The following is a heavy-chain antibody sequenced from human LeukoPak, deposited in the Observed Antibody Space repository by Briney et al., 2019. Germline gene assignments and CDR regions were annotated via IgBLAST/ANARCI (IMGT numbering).Heavy chain of an antibody. J-gene: IGHJ6*02. CDR1: GGSISGYY. CDR2: IYYTGRA. D-gene: IGHD1-26*01. V-gene: IGHV4-59*01. Sequence: PSETLSLTCTVSGGSISGYYWTWIRQPPGKGLEWIRQIYYTGRADYKPSLKSRITISVDTSKNQISLRLSSVTAADTVIYYCGRCGVEYDMDVWGQGTTVTVSS. CDR3: GRCGVEYDMDV.